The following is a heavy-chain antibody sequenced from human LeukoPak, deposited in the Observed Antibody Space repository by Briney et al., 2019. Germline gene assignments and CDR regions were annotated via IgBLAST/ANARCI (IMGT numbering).Heavy chain of an antibody. CDR3: ARGGVVVPAQYYYYGMDV. D-gene: IGHD2-2*01. CDR2: VSGSGSNT. V-gene: IGHV3-23*01. CDR1: GFTFTNHA. J-gene: IGHJ6*02. Sequence: GGSLRLSCVASGFTFTNHAMSWVRQAPGKGLEWVAVVSGSGSNTYYADSVKGRFTISRDNSKNTLYLLMNSLRADDTAVYYCARGGVVVPAQYYYYGMDVWGQGTTVIVSS.